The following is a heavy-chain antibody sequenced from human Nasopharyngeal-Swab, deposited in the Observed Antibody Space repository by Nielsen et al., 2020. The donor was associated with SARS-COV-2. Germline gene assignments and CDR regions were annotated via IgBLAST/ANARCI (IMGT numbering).Heavy chain of an antibody. CDR3: ARTSDYIGPDS. CDR1: GGSISSGGYF. J-gene: IGHJ5*01. CDR2: VHFSGTT. D-gene: IGHD3-16*01. Sequence: SETLSLTCTVSGGSISSGGYFWSWIRQHPGKGLEWIGYVHFSGTTNYNPSLKSRVTISLDTSRNQFSLELKSVTAADTAMYYCARTSDYIGPDSWGQGTLVTVSS. V-gene: IGHV4-61*08.